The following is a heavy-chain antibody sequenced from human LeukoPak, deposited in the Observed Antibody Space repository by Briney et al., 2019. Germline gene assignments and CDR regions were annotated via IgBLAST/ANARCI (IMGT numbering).Heavy chain of an antibody. CDR3: ARESLAVAGTFY. D-gene: IGHD6-19*01. J-gene: IGHJ4*02. CDR2: ISSSSSYI. CDR1: GFTFSSYS. Sequence: GGSLRLSCAASGFTFSSYSMNWVRQAPGKGLEWVSSISSSSSYIDYADSMKGRFTISRDNAKNSLYLQMNSLKAEDTAVYYCARESLAVAGTFYWGQGTLVTVSS. V-gene: IGHV3-21*01.